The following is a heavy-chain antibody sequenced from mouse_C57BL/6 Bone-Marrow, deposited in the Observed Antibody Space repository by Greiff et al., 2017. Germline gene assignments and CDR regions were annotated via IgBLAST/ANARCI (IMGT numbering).Heavy chain of an antibody. V-gene: IGHV1-58*01. CDR1: GYTFTSYG. D-gene: IGHD1-1*01. CDR2: ICIGNGYT. CDR3: STSDYFYY. J-gene: IGHJ2*01. Sequence: VQLQQSGAELVRPGSSVKMSCKTSGYTFTSYGINWVKQRPGQGLEWIGYICIGNGYTEYNETVKDKATLTSDTSSSTAYMQLSSLTSEDSAIYFGSTSDYFYYWCQGTTLTVSS.